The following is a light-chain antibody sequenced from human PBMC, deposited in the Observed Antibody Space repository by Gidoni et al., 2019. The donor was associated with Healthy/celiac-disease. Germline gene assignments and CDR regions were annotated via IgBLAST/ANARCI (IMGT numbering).Light chain of an antibody. CDR1: SSDVGSYHL. V-gene: IGLV2-23*01. CDR3: CSYAGSSTYV. CDR2: EGS. J-gene: IGLJ1*01. Sequence: QSALTQPASVPGSPGQSITISCTGTSSDVGSYHLVSWYQQHPGKAPKLMIYEGSKRPSGVSNRFSGSKSGNTASLTISGLQAEDEADYYCCSYAGSSTYVFGTGTKVTVL.